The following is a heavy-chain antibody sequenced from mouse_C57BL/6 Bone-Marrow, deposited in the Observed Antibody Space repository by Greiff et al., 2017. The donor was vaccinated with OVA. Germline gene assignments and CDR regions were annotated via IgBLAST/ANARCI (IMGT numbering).Heavy chain of an antibody. CDR1: GFNIQNTS. CDR3: ARWVVASMDY. V-gene: IGHV14-3*01. D-gene: IGHD1-1*01. CDR2: IDPANGNT. Sequence: VTLKESVAELVRPGASVNLSCTASGFNIQNTSLHWVKQRPEQGLEWIGRIDPANGNTKYAPKFQGKAPITADTSSNTAYLQLSSLTSEDTAIYYCARWVVASMDYWGQGTSVTVSS. J-gene: IGHJ4*01.